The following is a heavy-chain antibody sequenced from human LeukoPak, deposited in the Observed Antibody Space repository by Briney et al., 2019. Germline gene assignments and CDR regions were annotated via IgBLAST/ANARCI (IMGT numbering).Heavy chain of an antibody. D-gene: IGHD3-10*01. CDR1: GFTFSSHA. Sequence: GGSLRLSCAASGFTFSSHAMNWVRQAPGKGLEWVSSISSSSSYIYYADSVKGRFTISRDSAKNSLYLQMNSLRAEDTAVYYCARDRDYYPDAFDIWGQGTMVTVSS. J-gene: IGHJ3*02. CDR3: ARDRDYYPDAFDI. CDR2: ISSSSSYI. V-gene: IGHV3-21*01.